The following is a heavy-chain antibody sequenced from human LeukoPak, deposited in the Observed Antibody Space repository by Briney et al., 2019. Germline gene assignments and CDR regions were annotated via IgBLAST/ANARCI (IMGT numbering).Heavy chain of an antibody. J-gene: IGHJ4*02. CDR3: AKARIPVRIVVVPAALDY. CDR2: IKSKTDGGTT. CDR1: GFTFSNAW. Sequence: GGSLRLSCAASGFTFSNAWMSWVRQAPGKGLEWVGRIKSKTDGGTTDYAAPVKGRFTISRDDPKNTLYLQMNSLRAEDTAVYYCAKARIPVRIVVVPAALDYWGQGTLVTVSS. V-gene: IGHV3-15*01. D-gene: IGHD2-2*01.